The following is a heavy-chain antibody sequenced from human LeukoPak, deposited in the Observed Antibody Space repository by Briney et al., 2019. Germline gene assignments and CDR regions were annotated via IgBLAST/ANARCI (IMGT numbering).Heavy chain of an antibody. CDR1: GGSVRRGNYY. J-gene: IGHJ4*02. CDR3: ARRAAAGPIY. CDR2: IYTSGTT. D-gene: IGHD6-25*01. V-gene: IGHV4-61*02. Sequence: PSQTLSLTCTVSGGSVRRGNYYWTWIRQPAGSGLEWIGRIYTSGTTDYNPSLRTRVTISVDASRNQFSLKLSSVTAADTAVYYCARRAAAGPIYWGQGTLVTVSS.